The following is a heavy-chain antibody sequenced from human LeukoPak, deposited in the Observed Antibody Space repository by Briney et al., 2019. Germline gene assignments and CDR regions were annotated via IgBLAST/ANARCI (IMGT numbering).Heavy chain of an antibody. V-gene: IGHV4-39*07. CDR2: IYDSGST. J-gene: IGHJ4*02. CDR1: GGSIRSSYYY. D-gene: IGHD6-19*01. Sequence: SETLSLTCTVSGGSIRSSYYYWGWIRQPPGKGLEWIGSIYDSGSTYYNPSLKSRVTISVDTSKNQFSLKLNSVTAADTAVYYCARVVGSGWRFDYWGQGTLVTVSS. CDR3: ARVVGSGWRFDY.